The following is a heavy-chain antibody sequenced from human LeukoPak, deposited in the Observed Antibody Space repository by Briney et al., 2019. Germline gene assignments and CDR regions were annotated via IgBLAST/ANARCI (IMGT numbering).Heavy chain of an antibody. D-gene: IGHD1-1*01. V-gene: IGHV3-33*06. CDR2: IWYDGTNK. CDR1: GFTFSTWG. J-gene: IGHJ4*02. CDR3: AKDVTTGTLALDY. Sequence: GGSLRLSCAASGFTFSTWGMHWVRQAPGKGLEWVAVIWYDGTNKYYADSVKGRFTISRDNSKNTLYLQMDSLRAEDTAVYYCAKDVTTGTLALDYWGQGALVTVSS.